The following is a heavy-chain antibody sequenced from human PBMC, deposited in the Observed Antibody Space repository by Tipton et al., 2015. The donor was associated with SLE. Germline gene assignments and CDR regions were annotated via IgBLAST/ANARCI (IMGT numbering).Heavy chain of an antibody. CDR2: INHSGNT. CDR1: GGSFSGYY. CDR3: AREWYDSSGEPRAYYFDY. Sequence: TLSLTCAVYGGSFSGYYWRWIRQPPGKGLEWIGEINHSGNTNYNPSLKSRVTISVDTSKNQFSLNLNSVTAADTAVYYCAREWYDSSGEPRAYYFDYWGQGTLVTVSS. D-gene: IGHD3-22*01. J-gene: IGHJ4*02. V-gene: IGHV4-34*01.